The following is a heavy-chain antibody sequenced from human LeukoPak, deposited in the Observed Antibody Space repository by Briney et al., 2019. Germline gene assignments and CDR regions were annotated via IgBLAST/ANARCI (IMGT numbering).Heavy chain of an antibody. CDR1: GFTFSSYG. J-gene: IGHJ4*02. CDR3: AKDRIAAAGMWVY. D-gene: IGHD6-13*01. Sequence: SGGTLRLSCAASGFTFSSYGMSWVRQAPGKGLEWVSAISGSGGSTYYADSVKGRFTISRDNSKNTLYLQMNSLRAEDTAVYYCAKDRIAAAGMWVYWGQGTLVTVSS. V-gene: IGHV3-23*01. CDR2: ISGSGGST.